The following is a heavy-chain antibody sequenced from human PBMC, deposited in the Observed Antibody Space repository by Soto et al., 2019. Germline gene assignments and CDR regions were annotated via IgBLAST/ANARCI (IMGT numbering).Heavy chain of an antibody. CDR2: IHHSGST. CDR1: GASFSVYY. V-gene: IGHV4-34*01. D-gene: IGHD6-6*01. J-gene: IGHJ4*02. CDR3: ARGHSTSGYDS. Sequence: SETVSLTCSVYGASFSVYYWSWIRQSPGKGLEWIGEIHHSGSTHYNPSLKSRLTFSIDESQSQFYMMLTSVTAADTALYFCARGHSTSGYDSWGQGSLVTVSS.